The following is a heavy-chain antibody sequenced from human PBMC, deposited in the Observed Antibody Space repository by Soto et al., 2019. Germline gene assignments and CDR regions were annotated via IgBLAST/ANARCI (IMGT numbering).Heavy chain of an antibody. CDR2: INPDNGNT. J-gene: IGHJ5*02. V-gene: IGHV1-3*01. CDR3: APGTATGHIDT. CDR1: GYTFTRYT. Sequence: ASVKVSCKASGYTFTRYTMNWVRQAPGQRLEWMGWINPDNGNTKSSQKFQDRVIITRDTSASTAYMDLSRLRSEDTAVYHCAPGTATGHIDTWGQGTLVTVSS. D-gene: IGHD2-8*02.